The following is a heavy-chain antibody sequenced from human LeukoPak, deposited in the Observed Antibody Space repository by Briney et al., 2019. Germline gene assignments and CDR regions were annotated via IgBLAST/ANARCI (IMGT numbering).Heavy chain of an antibody. CDR2: IYYSGST. CDR3: ARVSSWSHY. V-gene: IGHV4-59*12. J-gene: IGHJ4*02. D-gene: IGHD6-13*01. Sequence: PSETLSLTCTVSGGSISSYYWSWIRQPPGKGLEWIGYIYYSGSTNYNPSLKSRVTISVDTSKNQFSLKLSSVTAADTAVYYCARVSSWSHYWGQGTLVTVSS. CDR1: GGSISSYY.